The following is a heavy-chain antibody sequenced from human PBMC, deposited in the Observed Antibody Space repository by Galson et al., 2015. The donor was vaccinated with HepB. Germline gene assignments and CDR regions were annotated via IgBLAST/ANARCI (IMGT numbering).Heavy chain of an antibody. Sequence: SVKVPCKASGYTFTSYGISWVRQAPGQGLEWMGWISAYNGNTNYAQKLQGRVTMTTDTSTSTAYMELRSLRSDDTAVYYCARVLPYSREWLLFLSAFDIWGQGTMVTVSS. CDR2: ISAYNGNT. D-gene: IGHD3-3*01. CDR1: GYTFTSYG. J-gene: IGHJ3*02. V-gene: IGHV1-18*01. CDR3: ARVLPYSREWLLFLSAFDI.